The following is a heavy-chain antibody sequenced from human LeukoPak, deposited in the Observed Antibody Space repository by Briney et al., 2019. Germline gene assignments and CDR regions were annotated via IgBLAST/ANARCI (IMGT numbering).Heavy chain of an antibody. Sequence: PGGSLRLSCAASGFTFSDYYMSWIRQAPGKGLEWVSYISSSGSYTNYADSVKGRFTISRDNAKNSLYLQVNSLRAEDTAVYYCARGGHIVVVPIEAWGQGTLVTVSS. CDR1: GFTFSDYY. J-gene: IGHJ4*02. D-gene: IGHD2-2*01. CDR3: ARGGHIVVVPIEA. V-gene: IGHV3-11*05. CDR2: ISSSGSYT.